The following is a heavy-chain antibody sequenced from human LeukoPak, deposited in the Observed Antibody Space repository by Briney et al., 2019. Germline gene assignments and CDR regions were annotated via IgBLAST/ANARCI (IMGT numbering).Heavy chain of an antibody. V-gene: IGHV3-23*01. D-gene: IGHD1-26*01. CDR2: ISGSGARG. CDR1: GFTFSSYE. CDR3: AKGSREWEVLDAFDI. Sequence: GGSLRLSCAASGFTFSSYEMNWVRQAPGKGLEWVSGISGSGARGDYADSVKGRFTISRDNAKNTLYLQMNSLRAEDTAVYYCAKGSREWEVLDAFDIWGQGTMVTVSS. J-gene: IGHJ3*02.